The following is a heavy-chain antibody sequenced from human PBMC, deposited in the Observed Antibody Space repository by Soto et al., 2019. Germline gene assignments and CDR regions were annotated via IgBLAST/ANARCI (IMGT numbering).Heavy chain of an antibody. J-gene: IGHJ5*02. D-gene: IGHD3-22*01. V-gene: IGHV1-18*01. Sequence: QVQLVQSGAEVKKPGASVRVSCRASGYTFTSIGITWGGRPPGQGLEGLGGISAYIGNTNYAQKLQGRVTMTTDTSTSTAYMELRSLRSDDTAVYYCARSYDSSGYYYYHNWFDPWGQGTLVTVSS. CDR2: ISAYIGNT. CDR3: ARSYDSSGYYYYHNWFDP. CDR1: GYTFTSIG.